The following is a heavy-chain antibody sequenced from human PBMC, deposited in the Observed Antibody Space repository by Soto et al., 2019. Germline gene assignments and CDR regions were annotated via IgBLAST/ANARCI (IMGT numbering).Heavy chain of an antibody. V-gene: IGHV1-69*01. Sequence: QVQLVQSGAEVKKPGSSVKVSCKASGGTFSSYAISWVRQAPGQGLEWMGGIIPIFGTANYAQKFQGRVTMTANETTSTADMERSSLRAEDTDVYYCARESGGTTVAFGMDVWGQGTTVTVSS. D-gene: IGHD4-17*01. J-gene: IGHJ6*02. CDR2: IIPIFGTA. CDR3: ARESGGTTVAFGMDV. CDR1: GGTFSSYA.